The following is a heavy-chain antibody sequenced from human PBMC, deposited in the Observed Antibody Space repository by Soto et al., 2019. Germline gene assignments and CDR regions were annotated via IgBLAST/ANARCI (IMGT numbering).Heavy chain of an antibody. J-gene: IGHJ6*02. Sequence: QVQLVQSGAEVKKPGASVKVSCKASGYTFTSYGISWVRQAPGQGLEWLGWISAYNGNTNYAQKLQCRVTMTTDTSTSTAYMELRSLRSDDTAVYYCSRDLDYGDYVYYYYYGMDVGCQGTTVTVSS. CDR3: SRDLDYGDYVYYYYYGMDV. CDR1: GYTFTSYG. D-gene: IGHD4-17*01. V-gene: IGHV1-18*04. CDR2: ISAYNGNT.